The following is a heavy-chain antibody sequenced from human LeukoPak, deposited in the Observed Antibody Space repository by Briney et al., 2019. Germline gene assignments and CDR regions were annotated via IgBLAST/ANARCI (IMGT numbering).Heavy chain of an antibody. V-gene: IGHV3-21*01. D-gene: IGHD3-10*01. CDR1: GFTFTSYA. CDR2: ISGSGSNT. J-gene: IGHJ4*02. CDR3: ARDRDYYGSGSYFDY. Sequence: GGSLRLSCAASGFTFTSYAMSWVRQAPGKGLEWVSLISGSGSNTYYADSVRGRFTISRDNAKNSLYLQMNSLRAEDTAVYYCARDRDYYGSGSYFDYWGQGTLVTVSS.